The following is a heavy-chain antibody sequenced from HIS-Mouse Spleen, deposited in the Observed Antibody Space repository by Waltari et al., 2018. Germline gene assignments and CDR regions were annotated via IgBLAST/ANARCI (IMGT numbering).Heavy chain of an antibody. Sequence: QLQLQESGSGLVKPSQTLSLTCAVSGGSISSGGYPWTWIRQPPGKGLEWIGYIYHSGSTYYNPSLKSRVTISVDRSKNQFSLKLSSVTAADTAVYYCARALARDYFDYWGQGTLVTVSS. V-gene: IGHV4-30-2*01. CDR3: ARALARDYFDY. J-gene: IGHJ4*02. CDR2: IYHSGST. CDR1: GGSISSGGYP.